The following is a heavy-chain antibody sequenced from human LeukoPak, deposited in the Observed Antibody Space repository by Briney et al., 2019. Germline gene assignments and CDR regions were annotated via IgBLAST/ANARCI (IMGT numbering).Heavy chain of an antibody. V-gene: IGHV4-31*03. CDR1: GGSISSGGYY. CDR2: IYYSGST. D-gene: IGHD2-2*01. J-gene: IGHJ4*02. Sequence: SETLSLTCTVSGGSISSGGYYWSWIRQHPGKGLEWIGYIYYSGSTYYNPSLKGRVTISVDTSKNQFSLKLSSVTAADTAVYYCASGASYCSSTSCYLRGYSNYYFDYWGQGTLVTVSS. CDR3: ASGASYCSSTSCYLRGYSNYYFDY.